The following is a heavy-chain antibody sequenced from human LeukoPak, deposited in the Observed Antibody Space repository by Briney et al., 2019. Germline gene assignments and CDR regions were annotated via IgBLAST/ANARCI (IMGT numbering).Heavy chain of an antibody. CDR1: VYTFTSYG. CDR3: ARYCSSTSCYEPPYYYGMDV. D-gene: IGHD2-2*01. Sequence: GASVKVSCKASVYTFTSYGISWVRQAPGQGLEWMGWISAYNGNTNYAQKLQGRDTMTTDTSTSTAYMELRSLRSDDTAVYYCARYCSSTSCYEPPYYYGMDVWGQGTTVTVSS. CDR2: ISAYNGNT. J-gene: IGHJ6*02. V-gene: IGHV1-18*01.